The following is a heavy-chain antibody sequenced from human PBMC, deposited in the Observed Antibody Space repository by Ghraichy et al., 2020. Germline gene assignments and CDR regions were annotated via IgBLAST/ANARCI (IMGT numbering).Heavy chain of an antibody. Sequence: ASVKVSCKASGYTFTSYDMNWVRQAPGQGLEWMGWMNPNSGNTGYAQKFQGRVTMTRNTSISTAYMELSSLRSEDTAVYYCARGKGIAVAGTFWGQGTLVTVSS. CDR1: GYTFTSYD. V-gene: IGHV1-8*02. CDR2: MNPNSGNT. D-gene: IGHD6-19*01. CDR3: ARGKGIAVAGTF. J-gene: IGHJ4*02.